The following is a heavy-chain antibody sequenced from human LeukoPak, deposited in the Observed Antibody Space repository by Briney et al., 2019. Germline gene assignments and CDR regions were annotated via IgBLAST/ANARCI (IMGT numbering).Heavy chain of an antibody. CDR2: ISYDGSNK. D-gene: IGHD6-13*01. V-gene: IGHV3-30*04. CDR3: ASIPGVAAGTGYYYYMGV. J-gene: IGHJ6*03. Sequence: GGSLRLSCAASGFTFSSSAMSWVRQAPGKGLEWVAVISYDGSNKYYADSVKGRFTISRDNSKNTLYLQMNSLRAEDTAVYYCASIPGVAAGTGYYYYMGVWGKGTTVTVSS. CDR1: GFTFSSSA.